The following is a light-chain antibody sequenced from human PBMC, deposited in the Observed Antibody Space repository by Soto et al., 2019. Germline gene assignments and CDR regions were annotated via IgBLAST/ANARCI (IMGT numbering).Light chain of an antibody. CDR3: QQYAGSPRT. Sequence: DTAMTQSPGTLCLFPGARVTLSGMAPHPIRGHVAWYQQQLGQAPRLLIYDASTRATGIPDRFSGSGSGTDFTLTISRLEPEDFAVYYCQQYAGSPRTFGQGTKVDIK. CDR2: DAS. V-gene: IGKV3-20*01. J-gene: IGKJ1*01. CDR1: HPIRGH.